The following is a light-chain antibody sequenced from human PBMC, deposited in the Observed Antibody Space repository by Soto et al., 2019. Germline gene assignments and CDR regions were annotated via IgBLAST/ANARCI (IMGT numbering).Light chain of an antibody. CDR1: SSDVGGYND. J-gene: IGLJ2*01. CDR2: DVS. V-gene: IGLV2-14*01. CDR3: SSDTSSSVV. Sequence: QSALTQPASASGSPGQSITISCTGTSSDVGGYNDVSWYQQHPGKAPKLMIYDVSNRPSGVSNRFSGSKSGNTASLTISGLEAEDEADYYCSSDTSSSVVFGGGTKLTVL.